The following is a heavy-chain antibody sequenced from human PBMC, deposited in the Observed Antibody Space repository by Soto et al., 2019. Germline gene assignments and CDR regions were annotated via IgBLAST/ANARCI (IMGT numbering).Heavy chain of an antibody. CDR3: ARVAY. V-gene: IGHV3-21*01. CDR2: ISSASSET. CDR1: GFTFSSSE. J-gene: IGHJ4*02. Sequence: GGSLRLSCAASGFTFSSSEMYWVRQVPGKGLEWVASISSASSETWYADSVKGRFIISRDNAQNSLFLQMNTPRPEDSAIYYCARVAYWGPGTQVTVSS.